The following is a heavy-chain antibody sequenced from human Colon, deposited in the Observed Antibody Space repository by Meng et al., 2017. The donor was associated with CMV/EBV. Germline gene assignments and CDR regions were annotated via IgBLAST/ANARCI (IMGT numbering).Heavy chain of an antibody. CDR1: GITFSSYV. D-gene: IGHD3-3*01. Sequence: GESLKISCAASGITFSSYVMTWVRQAPGKGLEWVSYISSSGSTIYYADSVKGRFTISRDNAKNSLYLDMNSLRVEDTAMYYCVRDGVTPDYWGQGTLVTVSS. J-gene: IGHJ4*02. CDR2: ISSSGSTI. V-gene: IGHV3-48*03. CDR3: VRDGVTPDY.